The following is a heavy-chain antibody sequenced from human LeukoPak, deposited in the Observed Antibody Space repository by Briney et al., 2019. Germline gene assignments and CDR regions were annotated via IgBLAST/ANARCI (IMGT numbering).Heavy chain of an antibody. J-gene: IGHJ6*03. CDR3: ARDASSSWYYYYYMDV. CDR2: ISSSSSYI. CDR1: GFTFSSYS. V-gene: IGHV3-21*01. Sequence: NTGGSLRLSCAASGFTFSSYSMNWVRQAPGKGLEWVSSISSSSSYIYYADSVKGRFTISRDNAKNSLYLQMNSLRAEDTAVYYCARDASSSWYYYYYMDVWGKGTTVTVSS. D-gene: IGHD6-13*01.